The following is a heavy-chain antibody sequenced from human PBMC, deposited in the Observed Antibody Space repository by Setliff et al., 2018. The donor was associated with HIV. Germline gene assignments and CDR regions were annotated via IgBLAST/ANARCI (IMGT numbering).Heavy chain of an antibody. CDR1: AFSFSSYG. V-gene: IGHV3-30*02. Sequence: GGSLRLSCAASAFSFSSYGMHWVRQAPGKGLEWVSFIRYDGNNKYYTDSVKGRFTISRDNSKNTLDLQMNSLRPEDTAVYYCAKDGDYSNNLYDAFDIWGQGTMVTVSS. CDR2: IRYDGNNK. D-gene: IGHD3-16*01. J-gene: IGHJ3*02. CDR3: AKDGDYSNNLYDAFDI.